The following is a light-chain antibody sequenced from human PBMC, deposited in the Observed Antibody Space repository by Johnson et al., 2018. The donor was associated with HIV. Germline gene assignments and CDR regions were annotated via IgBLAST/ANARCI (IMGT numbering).Light chain of an antibody. J-gene: IGLJ1*01. CDR2: DTS. Sequence: QSVLTQSPSVSAAPGQRVTISCSGSSSNIGNNFVSWYQQLPGTAPKVLIYDTSKRPSGIPDRFSGSKSGTSATLGITGLQTGDEADYYCGTWDSSLSAGVFGTWTKVTVL. CDR1: SSNIGNNF. CDR3: GTWDSSLSAGV. V-gene: IGLV1-51*01.